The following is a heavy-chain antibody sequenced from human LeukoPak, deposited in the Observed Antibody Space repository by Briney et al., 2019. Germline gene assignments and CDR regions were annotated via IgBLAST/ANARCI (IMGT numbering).Heavy chain of an antibody. CDR2: IKSKTDGGTT. D-gene: IGHD2-8*01. CDR3: TTIYCTNGVCSLGYMDV. J-gene: IGHJ6*03. V-gene: IGHV3-15*01. CDR1: GFTFSNAW. Sequence: GGSLRLSCAASGFTFSNAWMSWVRQAPGKGLEWVGRIKSKTDGGTTDYAAPVKGRFTISRGDSKNTLYLQMNSLKTEDTAVYYCTTIYCTNGVCSLGYMDVWGKGTTVTVSS.